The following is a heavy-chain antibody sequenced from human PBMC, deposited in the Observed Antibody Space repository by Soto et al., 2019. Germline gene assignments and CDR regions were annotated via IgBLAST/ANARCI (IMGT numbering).Heavy chain of an antibody. Sequence: SVKVSCKASGFTFTSSAVQWVRQARGQRLEWIGWIVVGSGNTNYAQKFQERVTITRDMSTSTAYMELSSLRSEDTAVYYCAAEGSSGWYYFDYWGQGTLVTVS. CDR1: GFTFTSSA. CDR2: IVVGSGNT. D-gene: IGHD6-19*01. CDR3: AAEGSSGWYYFDY. J-gene: IGHJ4*02. V-gene: IGHV1-58*01.